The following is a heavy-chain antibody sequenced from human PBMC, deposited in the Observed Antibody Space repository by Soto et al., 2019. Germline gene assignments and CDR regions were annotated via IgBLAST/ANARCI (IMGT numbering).Heavy chain of an antibody. CDR2: IFSNDEK. Sequence: QVTLKESGPVLVKPKETLTLTCTVSGFSLSNARMGVSWIRQPPGKALEWLAHIFSNDEKSYSTSLKSRLTIDKDTSKSQVVLTMTNMDPVDTASYYCARIRIYYYDSSGYYSSAFDIWGQGTMVTVSS. CDR3: ARIRIYYYDSSGYYSSAFDI. V-gene: IGHV2-26*01. J-gene: IGHJ3*02. CDR1: GFSLSNARMG. D-gene: IGHD3-22*01.